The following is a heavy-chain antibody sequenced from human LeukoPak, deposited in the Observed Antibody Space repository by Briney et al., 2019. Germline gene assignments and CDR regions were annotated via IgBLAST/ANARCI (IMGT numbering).Heavy chain of an antibody. CDR3: ARDVHGDYGSGWFDP. CDR2: ITPLFGTA. D-gene: IGHD4-17*01. Sequence: ASVKVSCKTSGGTSNNSAISWVRQAPGQGLEWPGGITPLFGTAGYAQKFQGRVTITKDESTRTVYLELTSLTSDDTAVYYCARDVHGDYGSGWFDPWGQGTLVSVSS. CDR1: GGTSNNSA. J-gene: IGHJ5*02. V-gene: IGHV1-69*05.